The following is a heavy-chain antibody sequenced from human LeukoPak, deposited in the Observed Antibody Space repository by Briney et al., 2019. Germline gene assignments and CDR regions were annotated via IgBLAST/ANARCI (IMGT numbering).Heavy chain of an antibody. CDR3: ARGVVCSPAQSTSCQWGDAFDI. Sequence: GGSLRLSCAASGFTFSSYGMHWVRQAPGKGLEWVAFIRYDGSNKYYADSVKGRFTISRDNSKNTLYLQMNSLRAEDTAVYYCARGVVCSPAQSTSCQWGDAFDIWGQGTMVTVSS. D-gene: IGHD2-2*01. V-gene: IGHV3-30*02. CDR2: IRYDGSNK. CDR1: GFTFSSYG. J-gene: IGHJ3*02.